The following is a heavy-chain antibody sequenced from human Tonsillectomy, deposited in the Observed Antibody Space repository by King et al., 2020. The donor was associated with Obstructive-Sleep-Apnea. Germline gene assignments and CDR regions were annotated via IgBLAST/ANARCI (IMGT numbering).Heavy chain of an antibody. J-gene: IGHJ4*02. Sequence: VQLVESGGGLVQPGRSLRLSCAASGFTFDDYAMHLVRQAPGKGLEWVSGISWNSGSIGYADSVKGRFTISRDNAKNSLYLQMNSLRAEDTALYYCAKDSGEQWYFDYWGQGTLVTVSS. CDR3: AKDSGEQWYFDY. CDR2: ISWNSGSI. D-gene: IGHD6-19*01. CDR1: GFTFDDYA. V-gene: IGHV3-9*01.